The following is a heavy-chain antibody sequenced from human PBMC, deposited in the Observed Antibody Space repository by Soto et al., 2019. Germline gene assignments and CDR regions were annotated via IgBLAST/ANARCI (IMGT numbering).Heavy chain of an antibody. J-gene: IGHJ4*02. CDR2: IWYDGSNK. V-gene: IGHV3-33*01. CDR1: GFTFSSYG. D-gene: IGHD2-2*01. Sequence: PGGSLRLSCAASGFTFSSYGMHWVRQAPGKGLEWVAVIWYDGSNKYYADSVKGRFTISRDNSKNTLYLQMNSLRAEDMAVYYCARGPDIVVVPAHDYYFDYWGQGTLVTVSS. CDR3: ARGPDIVVVPAHDYYFDY.